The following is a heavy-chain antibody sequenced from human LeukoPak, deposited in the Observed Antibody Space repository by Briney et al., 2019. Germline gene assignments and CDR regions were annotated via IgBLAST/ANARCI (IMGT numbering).Heavy chain of an antibody. CDR2: IIPIFGTA. Sequence: SVKVSCKASGVTFSIYAISWVRQAPGQGLEWMGRIIPIFGTATYAQKFQGRVTITTDESTSTAYMELSSLRSEDTAVYYCARGDYYDSSGLDLWGRGTLVTVSS. D-gene: IGHD3-22*01. V-gene: IGHV1-69*05. J-gene: IGHJ2*01. CDR1: GVTFSIYA. CDR3: ARGDYYDSSGLDL.